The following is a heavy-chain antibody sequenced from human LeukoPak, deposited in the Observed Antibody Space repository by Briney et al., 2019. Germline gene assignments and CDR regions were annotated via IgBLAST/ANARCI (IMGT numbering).Heavy chain of an antibody. CDR1: GYIFTDYH. V-gene: IGHV1-2*02. J-gene: IGHJ4*02. Sequence: ASVKVSCKASGYIFTDYHVHWVRQAPGQGLEWVGWINPNSGVTNYAQNFQGRVIMTRDTSVSTAYMELSRLTSDDTAVYYCARVWERSSSAWPFDYWGQGTLVTVSS. CDR3: ARVWERSSSAWPFDY. CDR2: INPNSGVT. D-gene: IGHD6-19*01.